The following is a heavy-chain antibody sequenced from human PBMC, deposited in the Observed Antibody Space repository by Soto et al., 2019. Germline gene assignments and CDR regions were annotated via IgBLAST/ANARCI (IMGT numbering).Heavy chain of an antibody. V-gene: IGHV1-69*04. Sequence: GASVKVSCKASGGTFSSNTIRWVRQAPRQGLEWMGRIIPILGIANYAQKFQGRVTITADKSTSTAYMELSSLRSEDTAVYYCARDSVGATTLYAFDIWGQGTMVTVSS. CDR2: IIPILGIA. J-gene: IGHJ3*02. D-gene: IGHD1-26*01. CDR1: GGTFSSNT. CDR3: ARDSVGATTLYAFDI.